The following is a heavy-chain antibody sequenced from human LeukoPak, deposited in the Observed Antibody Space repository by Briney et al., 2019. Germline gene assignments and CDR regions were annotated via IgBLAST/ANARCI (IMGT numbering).Heavy chain of an antibody. D-gene: IGHD3-3*01. Sequence: PSEALSLTCTVSGGSISSNSYYWGWIGQPPEKGLEWIGSIYYSGSTYYNPSRKSRVTISVDTSKNQFSLKLSSVTAAATSVYYCARLIEWLSPLDYWGQGTLVTVSS. CDR3: ARLIEWLSPLDY. CDR2: IYYSGST. J-gene: IGHJ4*02. CDR1: GGSISSNSYY. V-gene: IGHV4-39*01.